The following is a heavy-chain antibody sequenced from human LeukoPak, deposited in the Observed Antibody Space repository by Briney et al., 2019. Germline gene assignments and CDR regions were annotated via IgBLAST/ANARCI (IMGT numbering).Heavy chain of an antibody. CDR3: ARGVTSYYYYYMDV. V-gene: IGHV1-8*03. J-gene: IGHJ6*03. CDR2: MNPNSGNT. CDR1: RYTFTSYD. D-gene: IGHD3-3*01. Sequence: ASVKVSCKASRYTFTSYDINWVRQATGQGLEWMGWMNPNSGNTGYAQKFQGRVTITRNTSISTAYMELSSLRSEDTAVYYCARGVTSYYYYYMDVWGKGTTVTVSS.